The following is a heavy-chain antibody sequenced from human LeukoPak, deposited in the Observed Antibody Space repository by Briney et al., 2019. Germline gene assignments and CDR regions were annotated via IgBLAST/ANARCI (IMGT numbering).Heavy chain of an antibody. CDR1: GYTFTSYG. V-gene: IGHV1-2*02. CDR3: ARDVLVVRGVIKDYYYYYGMDV. D-gene: IGHD3-10*01. CDR2: INPNSGGT. Sequence: ASVKVSCKASGYTFTSYGISWVRQAPGQGLEWMGWINPNSGGTNYAQKFQGRVTMTRDTSISTAYMELSRLRSDDTAVYYCARDVLVVRGVIKDYYYYYGMDVWGQGTTVTVSS. J-gene: IGHJ6*02.